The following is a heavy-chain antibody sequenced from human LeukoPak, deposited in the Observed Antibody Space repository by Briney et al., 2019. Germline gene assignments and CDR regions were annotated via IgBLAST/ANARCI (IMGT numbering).Heavy chain of an antibody. CDR2: IYYSGST. CDR1: GGSISSYY. V-gene: IGHV4-59*08. J-gene: IGHJ6*03. D-gene: IGHD6-13*01. CDR3: ARLNSSSWYHYYYMDV. Sequence: SETLTLTCTVSGGSISSYYWSWIRQPPGKGLGWIGYIYYSGSTNYNPSLKSRVTISVDTSKNQFSLRLSSVTAADTAVYYCARLNSSSWYHYYYMDVWGKGTTVTVSS.